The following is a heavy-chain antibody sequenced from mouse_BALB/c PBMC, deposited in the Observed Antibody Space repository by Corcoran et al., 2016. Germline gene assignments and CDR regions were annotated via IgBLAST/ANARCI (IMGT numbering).Heavy chain of an antibody. CDR1: GYSFTGYY. CDR2: INPYNGAT. V-gene: IGHV1-26*01. D-gene: IGHD1-1*02. Sequence: EVQLQQSGPELVKPGASVKISCKASGYSFTGYYMHWVKQSHVKSLEWIGRINPYNGATSYNQNFNDKASLTVDKSSSTAYMELHSLTSEDSAVYYCARGGYYVDYWGQGTTLTVSS. CDR3: ARGGYYVDY. J-gene: IGHJ2*01.